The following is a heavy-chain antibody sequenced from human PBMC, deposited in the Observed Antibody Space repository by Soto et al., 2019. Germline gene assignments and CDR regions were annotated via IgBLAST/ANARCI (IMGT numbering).Heavy chain of an antibody. D-gene: IGHD3-10*01. Sequence: ASVKVSCKASGGTFSSYAISWVRQAPGQGLEWMGGISGFNGQTNYALKFQGRVTLTTDTSTSTAYMELRNLRSDDTAVYFCARVDPRGVAVVRDYWGQGTLVTVSS. V-gene: IGHV1-18*01. CDR2: ISGFNGQT. J-gene: IGHJ4*02. CDR1: GGTFSSYA. CDR3: ARVDPRGVAVVRDY.